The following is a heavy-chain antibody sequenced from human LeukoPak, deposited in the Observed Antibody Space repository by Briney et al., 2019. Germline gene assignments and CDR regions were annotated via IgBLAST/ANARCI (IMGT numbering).Heavy chain of an antibody. CDR3: AVGFFGGDAF. Sequence: GESLNTSCKGSGYSFTRYWISWVHQMPGKGLGWMGAIDPADSYATYSPSFQGHVTISADKTINTAYIHWNSLKTSDTAIFYCAVGFFGGDAFWGQGTLISVSS. J-gene: IGHJ4*02. CDR1: GYSFTRYW. D-gene: IGHD2-21*02. V-gene: IGHV5-10-1*01. CDR2: IDPADSYA.